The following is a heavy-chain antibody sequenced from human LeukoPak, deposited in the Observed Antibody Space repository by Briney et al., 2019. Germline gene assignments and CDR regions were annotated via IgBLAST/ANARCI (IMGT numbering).Heavy chain of an antibody. CDR3: ARAVWSGYEYYVDV. V-gene: IGHV3-30*02. D-gene: IGHD3-3*01. CDR1: RSTFSSYG. CDR2: IRYDGSNK. Sequence: GGSLRLSCATSRSTFSSYGMHWVRQAPGKGLEWVAFIRYDGSNKYYADSVKGRFIISRDSVKSILYLQMNSLRAEDTGVYYCARAVWSGYEYYVDVWGKGTTVIVSS. J-gene: IGHJ6*03.